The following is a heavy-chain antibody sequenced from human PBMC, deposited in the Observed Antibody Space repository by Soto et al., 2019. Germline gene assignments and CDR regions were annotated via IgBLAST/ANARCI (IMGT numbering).Heavy chain of an antibody. J-gene: IGHJ5*02. V-gene: IGHV5-51*01. CDR1: GYSFTSYW. Sequence: GESLKISCKGSGYSFTSYWIGWLRQMPGKGLEWMGIIYPGDSDTRYSPSFQGQVTISADKFISTAYLQWSSLKASDTAMYYCARAIAAAGTHFASDPRGQATLVTVSS. CDR2: IYPGDSDT. CDR3: ARAIAAAGTHFASDP. D-gene: IGHD6-13*01.